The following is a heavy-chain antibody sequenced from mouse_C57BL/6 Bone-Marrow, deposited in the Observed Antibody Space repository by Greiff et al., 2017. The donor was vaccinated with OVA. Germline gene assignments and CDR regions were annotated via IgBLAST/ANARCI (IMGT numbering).Heavy chain of an antibody. V-gene: IGHV1-82*01. J-gene: IGHJ2*01. CDR2: IYPGDGDT. Sequence: VQLKESGPELVKPGASVKISCKASGYAFSSSWMNWVKQRPGKGLEWIGRIYPGDGDTNYNGKFKGKATLTADKSSSTAYMQLSSLTSEDSAVYFCARREKLLRPYYFDYWGQGTTLTVSS. D-gene: IGHD1-1*01. CDR3: ARREKLLRPYYFDY. CDR1: GYAFSSSW.